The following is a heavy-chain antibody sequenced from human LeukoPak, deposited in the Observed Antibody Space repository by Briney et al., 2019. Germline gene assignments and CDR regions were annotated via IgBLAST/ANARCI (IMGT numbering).Heavy chain of an antibody. CDR2: IYPGDSDT. Sequence: GESLKISCKGSGYSFTSYWIGWVRQMPGKGLEWMGIIYPGDSDTRYSPSFQGQVTISADKSISTAYLRWSSLKASDTAMYYCARLPVRAGTYFDYWGQGTLVTVSS. CDR1: GYSFTSYW. V-gene: IGHV5-51*01. CDR3: ARLPVRAGTYFDY. J-gene: IGHJ4*02. D-gene: IGHD6-13*01.